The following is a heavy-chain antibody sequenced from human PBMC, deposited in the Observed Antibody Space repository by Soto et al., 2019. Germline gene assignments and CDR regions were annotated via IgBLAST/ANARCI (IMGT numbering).Heavy chain of an antibody. Sequence: SGPTLVNPTQTLTLTCTFSGFSLSTSGVGVGWIRQPPGKALEWLALIYWNDDKRYSPSLKSRLTITKDTSKNQVVLTMTNMDPVDIATYYCARPVTSSSGWYYFDYWGQGTLVTVSS. CDR3: ARPVTSSSGWYYFDY. D-gene: IGHD6-19*01. J-gene: IGHJ4*02. CDR1: GFSLSTSGVG. V-gene: IGHV2-5*01. CDR2: IYWNDDK.